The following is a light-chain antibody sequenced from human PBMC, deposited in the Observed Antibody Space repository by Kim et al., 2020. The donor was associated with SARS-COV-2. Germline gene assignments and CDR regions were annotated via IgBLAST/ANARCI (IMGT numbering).Light chain of an antibody. V-gene: IGLV2-8*01. Sequence: LTQPPSASGSPGQSVTISCTGTSSDVGGYNYVSWYQQHPGKAPKLMIYEVSKRPSGVPDRFSGSKSGNTASLTVSGLQAEDEADYYCSSYAGSNNWVFGGGTQLTVL. CDR2: EVS. J-gene: IGLJ3*02. CDR1: SSDVGGYNY. CDR3: SSYAGSNNWV.